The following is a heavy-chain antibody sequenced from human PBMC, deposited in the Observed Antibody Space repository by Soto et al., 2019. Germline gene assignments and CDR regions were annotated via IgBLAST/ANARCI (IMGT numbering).Heavy chain of an antibody. V-gene: IGHV4-34*01. D-gene: IGHD3-3*01. CDR1: GGSFSGYY. J-gene: IGHJ6*02. CDR3: ARGRRTQAIFGVAIRENSYHYCMEV. Sequence: SETLSLTCAVYGGSFSGYYWSWIRQPPGKGLEWIGEINHSGSTNYNPSLKSRVTISVDTSKNHFSLNLSSVTAAGPAVSYCARGRRTQAIFGVAIRENSYHYCMEVWGQGTRVAAAS. CDR2: INHSGST.